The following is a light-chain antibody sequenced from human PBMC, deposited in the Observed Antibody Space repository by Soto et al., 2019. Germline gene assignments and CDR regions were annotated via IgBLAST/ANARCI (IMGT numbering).Light chain of an antibody. V-gene: IGLV1-40*01. CDR1: SSNIGAGYV. J-gene: IGLJ2*01. CDR2: GNS. Sequence: QSVLTQPPSVSGAPGQRVTISCTGSSSNIGAGYVVHWYQQLPGTAPKLLIYGNSNRPSGVPDRFSGSKSGTSASLAITGLQAEDEADYYCQSYDSSLSGRGVFGGGTKLTVL. CDR3: QSYDSSLSGRGV.